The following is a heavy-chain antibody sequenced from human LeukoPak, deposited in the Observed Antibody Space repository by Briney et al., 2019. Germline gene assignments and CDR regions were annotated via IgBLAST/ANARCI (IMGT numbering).Heavy chain of an antibody. V-gene: IGHV1-46*01. CDR3: ARERVRYYDSSGADFDY. J-gene: IGHJ4*02. D-gene: IGHD3-22*01. CDR1: GYTFTNYY. CDR2: INPTGGST. Sequence: ASVKVSCKASGYTFTNYYVHWVRQAPGQGLEWMGIINPTGGSTTYAQKFQGRVTMTRDTSTSTVYMELSSLRSEDTAVYYCARERVRYYDSSGADFDYWGQGTLVTVSS.